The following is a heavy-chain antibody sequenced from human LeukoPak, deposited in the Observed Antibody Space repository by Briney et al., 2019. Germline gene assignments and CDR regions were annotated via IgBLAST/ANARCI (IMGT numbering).Heavy chain of an antibody. D-gene: IGHD3-3*01. Sequence: GGSLRLSCAASGFTFSSYAMHWLRQAPGKGLEGVAVISYDGSNKYYADSVKGRFTISRDNSKNTLYLQMNILRAEDTAVYYCARGLDSLGGGFDIWGQGTMVTVSS. J-gene: IGHJ3*02. CDR1: GFTFSSYA. CDR2: ISYDGSNK. V-gene: IGHV3-30*04. CDR3: ARGLDSLGGGFDI.